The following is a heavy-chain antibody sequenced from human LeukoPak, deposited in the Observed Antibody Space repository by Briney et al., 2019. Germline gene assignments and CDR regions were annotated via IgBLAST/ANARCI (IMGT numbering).Heavy chain of an antibody. Sequence: ASVKVSCKASGYTFTSYYMHWVRQAPGQGLGWMGIINPSGGSTSYAQKFQGRVTMTRDTSTSTVYMELSSLRSEDTAVYYCARARYNWNASPPSTDYWGQGTLVTVSS. J-gene: IGHJ4*02. CDR2: INPSGGST. V-gene: IGHV1-46*01. CDR1: GYTFTSYY. CDR3: ARARYNWNASPPSTDY. D-gene: IGHD1-20*01.